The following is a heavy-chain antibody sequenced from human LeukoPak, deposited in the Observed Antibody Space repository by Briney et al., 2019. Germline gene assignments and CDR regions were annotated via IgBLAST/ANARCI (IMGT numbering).Heavy chain of an antibody. CDR1: GGSISSSSYY. D-gene: IGHD3-3*01. J-gene: IGHJ6*02. Sequence: SETLSLTCTVSGGSISSSSYYWGWIRQPPGKGLEWIGSIYYSGSTYYIPSLKSRVTISIDTSKNQFSLKLSSVTAADTAVYYCARDGGTYYYYGLDVWGQGTPVTVSS. CDR3: ARDGGTYYYYGLDV. CDR2: IYYSGST. V-gene: IGHV4-39*07.